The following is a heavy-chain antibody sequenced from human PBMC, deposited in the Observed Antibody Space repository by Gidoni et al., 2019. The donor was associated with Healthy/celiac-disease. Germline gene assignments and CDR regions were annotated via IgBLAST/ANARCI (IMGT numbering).Heavy chain of an antibody. CDR2: IYYSGST. J-gene: IGHJ6*02. D-gene: IGHD3-22*01. V-gene: IGHV4-59*08. CDR1: GGSISSYY. Sequence: QVQLQESGPGLVKPSETLSLTCTVPGGSISSYYWSWIRQPPGKGLEWIGYIYYSGSTNYNPSLKSRVTISVDTSKNQFSLKLSSVTAADTAVYYCARSITMIGLDVWGQGTTVTVSS. CDR3: ARSITMIGLDV.